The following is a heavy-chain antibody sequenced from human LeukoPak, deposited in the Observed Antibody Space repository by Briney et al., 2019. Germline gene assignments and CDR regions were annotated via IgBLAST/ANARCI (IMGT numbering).Heavy chain of an antibody. V-gene: IGHV3-66*02. CDR1: GFTVSSNY. D-gene: IGHD6-13*01. Sequence: GGFLRLSCAASGFTVSSNYMSWVRQAPGKGLEWVSVIYSGGSTYYADSVKGRFTISRDNSKNTLYLQMNSLRAEDTAVYYCARGYSSSWYYMDVWGKGTTVAVSS. CDR2: IYSGGST. CDR3: ARGYSSSWYYMDV. J-gene: IGHJ6*03.